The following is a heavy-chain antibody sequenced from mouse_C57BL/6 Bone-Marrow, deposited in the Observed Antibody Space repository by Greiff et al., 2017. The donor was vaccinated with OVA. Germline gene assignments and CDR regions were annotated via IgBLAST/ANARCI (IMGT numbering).Heavy chain of an antibody. CDR3: ARDKVRYFDV. CDR1: GFTFSSYA. V-gene: IGHV5-4*01. CDR2: ISDGGSYT. D-gene: IGHD1-3*01. J-gene: IGHJ1*03. Sequence: EVMLVESGGGLVKPGGSLKLSCAASGFTFSSYAMSWVRQTPEKRLEWVATISDGGSYTYYPDNVKGRFTISRDNAKNNLYLQMSHLKSEDTAMYYCARDKVRYFDVWGTGTTVTVSS.